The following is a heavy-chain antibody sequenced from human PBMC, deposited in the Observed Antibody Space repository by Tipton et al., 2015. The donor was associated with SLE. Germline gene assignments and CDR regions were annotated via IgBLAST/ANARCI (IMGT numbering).Heavy chain of an antibody. CDR1: GYSISSGYY. D-gene: IGHD6-13*01. CDR3: ARDPIPATGVSFDY. J-gene: IGHJ4*02. V-gene: IGHV4-38-2*02. CDR2: IYRSGNT. Sequence: LRLSCTVSGYSISSGYYWGWIRQPPGKGLEWIGSIYRSGNTFYNPSLKSRVTISVDTSKNQFSLKLSSVTAADTAVYYCARDPIPATGVSFDYWGQGTLVTVSS.